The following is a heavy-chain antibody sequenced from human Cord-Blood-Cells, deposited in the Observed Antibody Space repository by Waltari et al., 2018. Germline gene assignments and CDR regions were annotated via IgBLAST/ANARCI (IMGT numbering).Heavy chain of an antibody. D-gene: IGHD2-2*01. CDR2: INSDGSRT. CDR3: ARAYCSSTSCYYFDY. J-gene: IGHJ4*02. CDR1: GFPFSSYW. V-gene: IGHV3-74*01. Sequence: EVQLVESGGGLVQPGGSLRLSCAASGFPFSSYWMHWVLQPPGKGLVWVSRINSDGSRTSYADSVKGRFTISRDNAKNTLYLQMNSLRAEDTAVYYCARAYCSSTSCYYFDYWGQGTLVTVSS.